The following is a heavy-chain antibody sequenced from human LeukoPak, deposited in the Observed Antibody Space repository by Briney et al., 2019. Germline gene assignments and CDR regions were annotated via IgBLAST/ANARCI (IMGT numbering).Heavy chain of an antibody. CDR3: ARARYSYGSPTLRDAFDI. D-gene: IGHD5-18*01. J-gene: IGHJ3*02. Sequence: SVKVSCKASGGTFSSYAISWVRQAPGQGLEWMGRIIPILGIANYAQKFQGRVTITADKSTSTAYMELSSLRSEDTAVYYCARARYSYGSPTLRDAFDIWGQGTMVTVSS. V-gene: IGHV1-69*04. CDR2: IIPILGIA. CDR1: GGTFSSYA.